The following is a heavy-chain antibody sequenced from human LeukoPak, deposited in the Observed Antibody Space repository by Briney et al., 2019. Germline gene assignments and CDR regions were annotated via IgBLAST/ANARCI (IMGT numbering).Heavy chain of an antibody. J-gene: IGHJ4*02. V-gene: IGHV3-74*01. D-gene: IGHD6-19*01. CDR3: ATLETIAVAGTFLDY. CDR2: INSDGSST. CDR1: GFTFSSYW. Sequence: PGGSLRLSCAASGFTFSSYWMHWVRQAPGKGLVWVSRINSDGSSTSYADSVKGRFTISRDNAKNTLYLQMNSLRAEDTAVYYCATLETIAVAGTFLDYWGQGTLATVSS.